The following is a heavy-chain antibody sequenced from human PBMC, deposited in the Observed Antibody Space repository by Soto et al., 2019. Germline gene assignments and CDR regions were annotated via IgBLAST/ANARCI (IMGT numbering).Heavy chain of an antibody. CDR1: GGFLSESY. J-gene: IGHJ5*02. CDR3: VRIRYQLPSSVLWLDP. CDR2: INHVGGT. Sequence: ETLALTCAVYGGFLSESYWTGIRQPPGKGLEWIGEINHVGGTNYNPSLKSRVTMSVDTSQNQFSLRLISVTAADTAMYFCVRIRYQLPSSVLWLDPWGQGTPVTVSS. D-gene: IGHD3-16*01. V-gene: IGHV4-34*01.